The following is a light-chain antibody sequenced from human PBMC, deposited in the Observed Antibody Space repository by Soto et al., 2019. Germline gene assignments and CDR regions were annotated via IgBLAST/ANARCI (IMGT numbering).Light chain of an antibody. CDR2: EAS. J-gene: IGKJ5*01. CDR3: ELANSFPNT. V-gene: IGKV1D-12*01. Sequence: QITRTPSYAPDYVGDRVTIACVARQGITNRLAWYQQKPGKAPKLLHYEASSLQSGVPSRSSGSGSCTYFTLTICDLQPEDWATYYSELANSFPNTFGEGTRLEIK. CDR1: QGITNR.